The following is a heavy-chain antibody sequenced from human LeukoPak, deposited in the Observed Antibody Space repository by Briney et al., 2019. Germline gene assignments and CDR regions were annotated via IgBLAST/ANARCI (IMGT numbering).Heavy chain of an antibody. Sequence: GGSLGLSCAVSGFTFSDHYMDWVRQAPGKGLEWVGRSRNRARSYTTDYAASVKGRFTISRDDSKSTLYLQMNSLETEDTAVYYCSRDASGDHWGQGTLVSDSS. CDR1: GFTFSDHY. CDR3: SRDASGDH. CDR2: SRNRARSYTT. V-gene: IGHV3-72*01. J-gene: IGHJ4*02.